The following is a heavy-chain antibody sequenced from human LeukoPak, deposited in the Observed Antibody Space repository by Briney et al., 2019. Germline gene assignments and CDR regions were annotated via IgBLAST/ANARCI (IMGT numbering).Heavy chain of an antibody. CDR3: ARDGGEWELDY. D-gene: IGHD1-26*01. V-gene: IGHV3-7*01. CDR2: INQDGTEK. CDR1: GFTFSSNW. Sequence: GGSLRLSCAASGFTFSSNWMSWVRQAPGKGLGLVANINQDGTEKDYVDSVKGRFTISRDNAKNSLSLQMNSLRAEDTAVYYCARDGGEWELDYWGQGTLVTVSS. J-gene: IGHJ4*02.